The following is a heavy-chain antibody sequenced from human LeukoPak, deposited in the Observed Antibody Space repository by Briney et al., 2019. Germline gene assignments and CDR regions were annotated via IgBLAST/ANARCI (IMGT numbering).Heavy chain of an antibody. V-gene: IGHV5-51*01. Sequence: GESLKISCKGSGYNFNSHWIGWVRQMPGKGLERMGITYPGNSDTRYSPSFQGQVTISADKSISTAYLQWSSLKASDTAIYYCASSTYCNGDCYSPSGAFDIWGQGTMVTVSS. D-gene: IGHD2-21*02. J-gene: IGHJ3*02. CDR1: GYNFNSHW. CDR3: ASSTYCNGDCYSPSGAFDI. CDR2: TYPGNSDT.